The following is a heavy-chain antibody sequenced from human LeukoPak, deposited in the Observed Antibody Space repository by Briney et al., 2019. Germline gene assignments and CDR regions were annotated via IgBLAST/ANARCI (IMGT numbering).Heavy chain of an antibody. D-gene: IGHD3-3*01. V-gene: IGHV3-23*01. CDR2: IRSTSDSR. Sequence: PGGSLRLSCSASGFTFNNFAMSWVRQTPGKGLEGVSGIRSTSDSRYYADSVKGRFTISRDNSKNTLSLQMNSLRVEDTAVYYCTKNPSDYDFWSSYSVPYFDYWGQGALVIVSS. CDR3: TKNPSDYDFWSSYSVPYFDY. J-gene: IGHJ4*02. CDR1: GFTFNNFA.